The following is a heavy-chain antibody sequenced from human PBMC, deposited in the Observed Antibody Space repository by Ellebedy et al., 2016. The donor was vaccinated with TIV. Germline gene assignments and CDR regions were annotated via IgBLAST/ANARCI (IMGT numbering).Heavy chain of an antibody. D-gene: IGHD2/OR15-2a*01. Sequence: AASVKVSCKVSGNTVTRYPMHWVRQAPGQRLESMGWINAANDNTHYSQNFRGRVTITRDTSASTACMELSSLTSEDTAMYYCARWFLNAFDIWGQGTMVTVSS. CDR2: INAANDNT. V-gene: IGHV1-3*01. CDR1: GNTVTRYP. J-gene: IGHJ3*02. CDR3: ARWFLNAFDI.